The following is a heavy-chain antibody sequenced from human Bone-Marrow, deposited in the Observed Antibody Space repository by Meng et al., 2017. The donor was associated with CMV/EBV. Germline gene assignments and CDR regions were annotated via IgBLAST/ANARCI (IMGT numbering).Heavy chain of an antibody. Sequence: GEFLKISCTASGFTVRSNYMRWVRQAPGKGLEWVSVIYSGDSTYYADSVKGQFTISRGNSRNTVDLEMTDLRAEDTAQYFCATNTKWEVPGSRGQG. CDR1: GFTVRSNY. D-gene: IGHD1-26*01. J-gene: IGHJ4*02. CDR2: IYSGDST. V-gene: IGHV3-53*01. CDR3: ATNTKWEVPGS.